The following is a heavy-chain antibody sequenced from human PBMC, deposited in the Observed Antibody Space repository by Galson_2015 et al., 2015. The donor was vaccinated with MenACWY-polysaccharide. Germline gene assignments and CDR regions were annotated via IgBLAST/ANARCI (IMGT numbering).Heavy chain of an antibody. CDR1: GFTFSSYW. D-gene: IGHD6-19*01. Sequence: SLRLSCAASGFTFSSYWMSWVRQAPGKGLEWVANIKQDGSEKYYVDSVKGRFTISRDNAKNSLYLQMNSLRAEDTAVYYCARVGIAVAGTGGYYYYGMDVWGQGTTVTVSS. V-gene: IGHV3-7*04. CDR3: ARVGIAVAGTGGYYYYGMDV. CDR2: IKQDGSEK. J-gene: IGHJ6*02.